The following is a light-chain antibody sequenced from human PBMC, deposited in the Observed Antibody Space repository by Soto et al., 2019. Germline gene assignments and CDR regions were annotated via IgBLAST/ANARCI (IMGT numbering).Light chain of an antibody. CDR3: SSYTRTTLVV. V-gene: IGLV2-14*01. CDR1: SSDVGGYNY. J-gene: IGLJ2*01. Sequence: QSALTQPASVSGSPGQSITISCTGSSSDVGGYNYVSWYQQHPDKAPKLMIYEVSNRPSGVSNRFSGSKSGNTASLTISGLQAEDEADYYCSSYTRTTLVVFGGGTKVTVL. CDR2: EVS.